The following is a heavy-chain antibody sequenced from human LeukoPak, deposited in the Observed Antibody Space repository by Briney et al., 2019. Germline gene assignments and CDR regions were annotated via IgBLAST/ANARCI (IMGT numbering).Heavy chain of an antibody. CDR3: AKRDLSY. Sequence: GGSLRLSCAASGFTFSTYAMSWVRQAPGKGLEWVSTISSSGGSTYYADSVKGRFTISRDNSKNTLFLQMNSLRAEDTALYFCAKRDLSYWGQGTLVTVSS. CDR2: ISSSGGST. J-gene: IGHJ4*02. CDR1: GFTFSTYA. V-gene: IGHV3-23*01.